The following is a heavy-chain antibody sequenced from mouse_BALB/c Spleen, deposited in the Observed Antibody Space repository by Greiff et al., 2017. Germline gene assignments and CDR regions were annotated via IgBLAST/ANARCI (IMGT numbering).Heavy chain of an antibody. CDR1: GYTFTDYA. Sequence: LQESGAELVRPGVSVKISCKGSGYTFTDYAMHWVKQSHAKSLEWIGVISTYYGDASYNQKFKGKATMTVDKSSSTAYMELARLTSEDSAIYYCARSRGSSYDWYFDVWGAGTTVTVSS. CDR3: ARSRGSSYDWYFDV. CDR2: ISTYYGDA. J-gene: IGHJ1*01. V-gene: IGHV1S137*01. D-gene: IGHD1-1*01.